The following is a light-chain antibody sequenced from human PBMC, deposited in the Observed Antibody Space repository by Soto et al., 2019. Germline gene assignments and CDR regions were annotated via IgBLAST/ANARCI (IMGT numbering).Light chain of an antibody. J-gene: IGLJ2*01. V-gene: IGLV2-14*03. CDR3: TSYTTTSTVI. CDR1: TSDVGTYNH. CDR2: DVN. Sequence: QSALTQPASVSGFPGQSITISCTGTTSDVGTYNHVSWYQQHPGKAPKLVIYDVNNRPSGVSNLFSGSKSGNTASLTISELQAEDEADYYCTSYTTTSTVIFGGGTKLTVL.